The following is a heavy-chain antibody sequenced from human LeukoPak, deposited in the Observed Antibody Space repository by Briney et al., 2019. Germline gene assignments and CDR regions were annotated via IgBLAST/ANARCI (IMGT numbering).Heavy chain of an antibody. V-gene: IGHV1-2*07. CDR1: GYTFTEYY. CDR3: ARHVGSLVVDY. CDR2: INPNSGGT. J-gene: IGHJ4*02. Sequence: AAVNVSCKASGYTFTEYYIQWVRQAPGQGLEWMGWINPNSGGTNYAHTFQGRVTITSDTSISPVSMDLSSLNSDDTAVYYCARHVGSLVVDYWGQGTLVPVSS. D-gene: IGHD2-8*02.